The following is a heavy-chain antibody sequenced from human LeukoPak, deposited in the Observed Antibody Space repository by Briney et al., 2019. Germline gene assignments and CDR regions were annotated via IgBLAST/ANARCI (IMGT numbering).Heavy chain of an antibody. D-gene: IGHD4-11*01. V-gene: IGHV3-23*01. CDR3: ARSVPDYTRFDY. CDR2: FKTNSGQV. CDR1: GFTFSDYA. Sequence: GGSLRLSCVASGFTFSDYAMNWVRQAPGRGLEWVSTFKTNSGQVYYAESVRGRFTISRVNSKNTVYLEMSSLRAEDTALYFCARSVPDYTRFDYWGQGALVTVSS. J-gene: IGHJ4*02.